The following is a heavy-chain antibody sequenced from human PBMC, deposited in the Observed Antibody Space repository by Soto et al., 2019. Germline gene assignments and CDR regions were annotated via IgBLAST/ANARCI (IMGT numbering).Heavy chain of an antibody. CDR1: GFTFSSYG. CDR3: AKDGGRITIFLDAFDI. D-gene: IGHD3-3*01. Sequence: PGGSLRLSCAASGFTFSSYGMHWVRQAPGKGLEWVAVISYDGSNKYYADSVKGRFTISRDNSKNTLYLQMNSLRAEDTAVYYCAKDGGRITIFLDAFDIWGQGTMVTVS. J-gene: IGHJ3*02. V-gene: IGHV3-30*18. CDR2: ISYDGSNK.